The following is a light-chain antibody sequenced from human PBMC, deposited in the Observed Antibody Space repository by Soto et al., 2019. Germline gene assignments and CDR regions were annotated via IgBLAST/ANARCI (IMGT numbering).Light chain of an antibody. J-gene: IGLJ2*01. CDR2: EDN. CDR3: CSYAGSSTPAV. CDR1: SSDVGTYNL. Sequence: QSALTQPASVSGSPGQSFTISCTGSSSDVGTYNLVSWYQHHPGKAPKLLIYEDNKRPSGVSNRFSGSKSGNAASLTISGLQTEDEADYYCCSYAGSSTPAVFGGGTKLTVL. V-gene: IGLV2-23*01.